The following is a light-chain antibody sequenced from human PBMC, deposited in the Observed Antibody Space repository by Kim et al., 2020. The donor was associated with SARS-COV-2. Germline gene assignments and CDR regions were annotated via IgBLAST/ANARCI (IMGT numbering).Light chain of an antibody. CDR2: SNN. CDR3: AAWDDSLNGVV. Sequence: GQRVTISCSGSRSNIGGNTVNWYQQVPGTAPKLLIYSNNQRPSGVPDRFSGFKSGTSASLAISGLQSEDEADYYCAAWDDSLNGVVFGGGTQLTVL. V-gene: IGLV1-44*01. CDR1: RSNIGGNT. J-gene: IGLJ3*02.